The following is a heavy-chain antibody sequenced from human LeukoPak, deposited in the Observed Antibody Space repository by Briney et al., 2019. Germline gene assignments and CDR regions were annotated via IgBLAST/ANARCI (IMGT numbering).Heavy chain of an antibody. CDR3: ARGADYTLLGWFDP. D-gene: IGHD4-11*01. V-gene: IGHV1-2*02. CDR2: ISPNTGVT. J-gene: IGHJ5*02. CDR1: GYTFTGYY. Sequence: ASVTVSCKASGYTFTGYYIHWVRQAPGQGLEWMGWISPNTGVTSYAQKFQGRVTVTRDTSMNTVYMGLRRLESDDTAMYFCARGADYTLLGWFDPWGQGTLVTVSS.